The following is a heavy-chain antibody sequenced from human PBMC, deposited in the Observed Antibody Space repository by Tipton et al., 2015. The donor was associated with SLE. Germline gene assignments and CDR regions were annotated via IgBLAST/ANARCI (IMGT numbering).Heavy chain of an antibody. J-gene: IGHJ1*01. CDR2: INHSGST. Sequence: TLSLTCAVYGGSFSGYYWSWIRQPPGKGLEWIGEINHSGSTNYNPSLKSRVTISVDTSKNQFSLKPSSVTAADTAVYYCARGGYYGSGSFQHWGQGTLVTVSS. CDR3: ARGGYYGSGSFQH. V-gene: IGHV4-34*01. CDR1: GGSFSGYY. D-gene: IGHD3-10*01.